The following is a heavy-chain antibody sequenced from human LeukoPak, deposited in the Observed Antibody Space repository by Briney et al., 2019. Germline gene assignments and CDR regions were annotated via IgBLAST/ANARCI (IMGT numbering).Heavy chain of an antibody. CDR3: AKDYTAMVRGPDY. V-gene: IGHV3-9*01. Sequence: GGSLRLSSAASGFTFDDYAMHWVRQAPGKGLEWVSGISWNSGSIGYADSVKGRFTISRDNAKNSLYLQMNSLRAEDTALYYCAKDYTAMVRGPDYWGQGTLVTVSS. CDR1: GFTFDDYA. D-gene: IGHD5-18*01. CDR2: ISWNSGSI. J-gene: IGHJ4*02.